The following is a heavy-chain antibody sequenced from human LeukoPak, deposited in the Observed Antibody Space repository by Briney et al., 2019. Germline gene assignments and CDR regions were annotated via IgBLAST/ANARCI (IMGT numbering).Heavy chain of an antibody. J-gene: IGHJ4*02. V-gene: IGHV3-23*01. CDR1: GFTFSNYA. CDR3: AREEWFGEFDY. CDR2: ISGSGGST. D-gene: IGHD3-10*01. Sequence: GGSLRLSCAASGFTFSNYAMSWVRQAPGEGLEWVSAISGSGGSTYYADSAKGRFTISRDNSKNTLYLEMNSLRAEDTAVYYCAREEWFGEFDYWGQGTLVTVSS.